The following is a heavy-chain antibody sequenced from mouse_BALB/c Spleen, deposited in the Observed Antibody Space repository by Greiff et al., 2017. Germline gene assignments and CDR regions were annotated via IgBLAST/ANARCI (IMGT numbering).Heavy chain of an antibody. CDR2: IWSGGST. V-gene: IGHV2-2*02. CDR3: ARRHDYRYGYAMDY. Sequence: VKLVESGPGLVQPSQSLSITCTVSGFSLTSYGVHWVRQSPGKGLEWLGVIWSGGSTDYNAAFISRLSISKDNSKSQVFFKMNSLQANDTAIYYCARRHDYRYGYAMDYWGQGTSVTVSS. J-gene: IGHJ4*01. D-gene: IGHD2-14*01. CDR1: GFSLTSYG.